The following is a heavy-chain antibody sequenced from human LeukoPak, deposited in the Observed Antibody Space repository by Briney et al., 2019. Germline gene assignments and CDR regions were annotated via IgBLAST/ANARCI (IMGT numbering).Heavy chain of an antibody. CDR3: ASPTPPPGYSSGWYGQYFQH. CDR1: GYTFTSYA. CDR2: INAGNGNT. J-gene: IGHJ1*01. V-gene: IGHV1-3*01. D-gene: IGHD6-19*01. Sequence: ASVKVSCKASGYTFTSYAMHWVRQAPGQRLEWMGWINAGNGNTKYSQKFQGRVTITRDTSASTAYMELSSLRSEDTAVYYCASPTPPPGYSSGWYGQYFQHWGQGTLVTVSS.